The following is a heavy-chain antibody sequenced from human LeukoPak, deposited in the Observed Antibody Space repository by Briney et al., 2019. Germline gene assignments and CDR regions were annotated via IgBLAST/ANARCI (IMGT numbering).Heavy chain of an antibody. CDR1: GFRFSSYS. J-gene: IGHJ4*02. D-gene: IGHD2-8*01. CDR3: AKGGRNGDY. Sequence: GGSLRLSCAASGFRFSSYSMNWVRQAPGKGLEWVSYISHTGSTMSYADSVKGRFTISRDNARNSLHLQMNSLRAEDTALYYCAKGGRNGDYWGQGTLVTVSS. V-gene: IGHV3-48*04. CDR2: ISHTGSTM.